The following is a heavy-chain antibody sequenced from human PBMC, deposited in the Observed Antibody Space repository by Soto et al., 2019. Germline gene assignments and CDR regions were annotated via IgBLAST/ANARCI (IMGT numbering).Heavy chain of an antibody. J-gene: IGHJ4*02. CDR3: ASGNAGYDILTGSLEGYFDY. V-gene: IGHV1-69*12. CDR1: GGTFSSYA. D-gene: IGHD3-9*01. CDR2: IIPIFGTA. Sequence: QVQLVQSGAEVKKPGSSVKVSCKASGGTFSSYAISWVRQAPGQGLEWMGGIIPIFGTANYAQKFQGRVTITADESTSTAYMELSSLRSEDTAVYYCASGNAGYDILTGSLEGYFDYWGQGTLVTVSS.